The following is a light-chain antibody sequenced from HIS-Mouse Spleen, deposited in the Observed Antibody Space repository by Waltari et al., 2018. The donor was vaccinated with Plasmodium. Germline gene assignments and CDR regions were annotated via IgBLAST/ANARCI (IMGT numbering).Light chain of an antibody. J-gene: IGKJ1*01. CDR2: GAS. Sequence: ELVMTQTPATLSVSPGESATLSCRASQSVSSNLAGYQQKPGQAPRLLIYGASTRATGIPARFSGSGSGTEFTLTISSLQSEDFAVYYCQQYNNWPAWTFGQGTKVEIK. CDR3: QQYNNWPAWT. V-gene: IGKV3-15*01. CDR1: QSVSSN.